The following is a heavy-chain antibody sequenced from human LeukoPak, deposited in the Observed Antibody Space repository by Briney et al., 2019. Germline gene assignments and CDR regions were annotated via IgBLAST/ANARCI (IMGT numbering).Heavy chain of an antibody. D-gene: IGHD2-21*01. CDR3: YTSITDY. Sequence: GGSLRLSCAASGFNVNNAWMSWVRQAPGKGLEWVGRIRSKIDGGATDYAAPVKGRFTISRDDSKNTLYLQINSLKIEDTAMYYCYTSITDYWGQGTLVTVSS. CDR1: GFNVNNAW. J-gene: IGHJ4*02. V-gene: IGHV3-15*07. CDR2: IRSKIDGGAT.